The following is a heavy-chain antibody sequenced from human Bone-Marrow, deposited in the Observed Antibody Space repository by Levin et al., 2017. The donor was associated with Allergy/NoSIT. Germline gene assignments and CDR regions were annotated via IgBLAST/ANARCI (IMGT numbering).Heavy chain of an antibody. V-gene: IGHV3-30-3*01. Sequence: PGGSLRLSCEVSGLTLRSHSVHWVRQAPGKGLEWVAVLSYDGSIEHYGDSVKGRFTISRDYSESTVYLQMNSLRREDTAVYYCAREDRTRLGGDEHFDYWGQGTLVTVSS. D-gene: IGHD2-21*02. CDR2: LSYDGSIE. CDR3: AREDRTRLGGDEHFDY. CDR1: GLTLRSHS. J-gene: IGHJ4*02.